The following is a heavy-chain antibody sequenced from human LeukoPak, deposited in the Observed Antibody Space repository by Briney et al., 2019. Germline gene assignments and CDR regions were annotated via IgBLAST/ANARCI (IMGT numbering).Heavy chain of an antibody. CDR1: GGSISSSSYY. Sequence: SETLSLTCTVSGGSISSSSYYWGWIRQPPGKGLEWIGSIYYSGSTYYNPSLKSRATISVDTSKNQFSLKLSSVTAADTAVYYCARVSYYGSGSYYQAIGAFDIWGQGTMVTVSS. CDR3: ARVSYYGSGSYYQAIGAFDI. V-gene: IGHV4-39*07. J-gene: IGHJ3*02. CDR2: IYYSGST. D-gene: IGHD3-10*01.